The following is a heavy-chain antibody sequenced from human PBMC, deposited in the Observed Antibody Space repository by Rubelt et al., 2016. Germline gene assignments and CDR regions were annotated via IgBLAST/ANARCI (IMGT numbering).Heavy chain of an antibody. CDR2: INSDGTNT. D-gene: IGHD2-8*01. V-gene: IGHV3-74*02. CDR1: GFAFSSFY. J-gene: IGHJ5*02. CDR3: ARVPQCSNSGCYSYFDP. Sequence: DVQLVESGGGLVQPGGSLRLSCAASGFAFSSFYMQWVRLIPGKGLVWVSRINSDGTNTNYADSVKGRFTISRDKARNPLYLQMYSLRVEDTAVYYCARVPQCSNSGCYSYFDPWGQGTLVTVSS.